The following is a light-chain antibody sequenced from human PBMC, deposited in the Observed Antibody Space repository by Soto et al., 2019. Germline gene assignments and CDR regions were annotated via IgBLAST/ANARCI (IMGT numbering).Light chain of an antibody. Sequence: DFVVTQSPDSLAVPLGEAATINCKSSQSGLYSSNNLNYLAWYHQKPGQPPKLLMYWASTRESGVPDRFTGSGSGTDFTRNISSLQAEDVAVYSCQQYYSIPFTFGGGTRVEIK. V-gene: IGKV4-1*01. CDR3: QQYYSIPFT. CDR2: WAS. J-gene: IGKJ4*01. CDR1: QSGLYSSNNLNY.